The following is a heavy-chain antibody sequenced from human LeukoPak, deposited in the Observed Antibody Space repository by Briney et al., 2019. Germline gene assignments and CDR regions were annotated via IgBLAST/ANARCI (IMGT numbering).Heavy chain of an antibody. CDR2: MFVCSGHT. Sequence: PGGSLRLSCAASGFTFSRNPMSWVRQAPGKGLEWVSNMFVCSGHTYYADSVKGRFTISRDNSKNTLYLQMNSLSAEDTAVYYCASSRLVVTALDIWGQGTMVTVSS. CDR1: GFTFSRNP. V-gene: IGHV3-23*01. J-gene: IGHJ3*02. D-gene: IGHD3-22*01. CDR3: ASSRLVVTALDI.